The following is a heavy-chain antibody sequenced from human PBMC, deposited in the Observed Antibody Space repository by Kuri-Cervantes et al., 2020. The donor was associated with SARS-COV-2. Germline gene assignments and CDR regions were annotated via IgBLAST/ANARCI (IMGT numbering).Heavy chain of an antibody. D-gene: IGHD3-9*01. CDR2: INPSGGST. J-gene: IGHJ5*02. CDR1: GYTFTGYY. V-gene: IGHV1-46*01. CDR3: VRYLDWQRGADL. Sequence: ASVKVSCKASGYTFTGYYMHWVRQAPGQGLEWMGIINPSGGSTSYAQKFQGRVTMTRDTSTSTVYMELSSLRSEDTAVYFCVRYLDWQRGADLWGQGTQVTVSS.